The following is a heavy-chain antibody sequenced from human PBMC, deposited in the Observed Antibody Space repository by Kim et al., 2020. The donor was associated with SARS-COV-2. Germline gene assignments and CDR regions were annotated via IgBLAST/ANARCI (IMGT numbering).Heavy chain of an antibody. CDR3: ARSYMDYYDSGGAPRQRYYFDS. CDR1: GFTFSSFS. Sequence: GGSLRLSCEASGFTFSSFSVNWVRQAPGKGLEWVSSISRSRTSINYADSVKGRFTISRDNAKNSVYLQMNSLRAEDTAVYYCARSYMDYYDSGGAPRQRYYFDSWGQGSLVTVSS. D-gene: IGHD3-22*01. V-gene: IGHV3-21*04. J-gene: IGHJ4*02. CDR2: ISRSRTSI.